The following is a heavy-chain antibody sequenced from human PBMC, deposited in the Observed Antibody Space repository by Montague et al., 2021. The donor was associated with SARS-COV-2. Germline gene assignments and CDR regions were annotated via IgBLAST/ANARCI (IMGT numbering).Heavy chain of an antibody. CDR2: IYYSGST. CDR3: VSLWKYGSGSHYAPWDYYNYGVDV. V-gene: IGHV4-39*01. Sequence: SETLSLTCSVSGGSITSSSYCWGWIRQSPDKGLEWIGNIYYSGSTYYNPSLKSRVTIPVDTSKYQFSLKLSSVTAADTAVYYCVSLWKYGSGSHYAPWDYYNYGVDVWGQGTTVTVSS. D-gene: IGHD3-10*01. J-gene: IGHJ6*02. CDR1: GGSITSSSYC.